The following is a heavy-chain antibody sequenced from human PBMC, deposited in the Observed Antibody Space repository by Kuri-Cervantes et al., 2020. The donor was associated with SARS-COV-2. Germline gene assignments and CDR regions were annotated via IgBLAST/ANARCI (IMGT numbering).Heavy chain of an antibody. D-gene: IGHD3-3*01. CDR3: ARGTYYDFWSGYNYYGMDV. Sequence: GSLRLSCTVSGGSIGSYYWSWIRQPPGKGLEWIGYIYYSGSTNYNPSLKSRVTISVDTSKNQFSLKLSSVTAADTAVYYCARGTYYDFWSGYNYYGMDVWGQGTTVTVSS. CDR2: IYYSGST. J-gene: IGHJ6*02. V-gene: IGHV4-59*01. CDR1: GGSIGSYY.